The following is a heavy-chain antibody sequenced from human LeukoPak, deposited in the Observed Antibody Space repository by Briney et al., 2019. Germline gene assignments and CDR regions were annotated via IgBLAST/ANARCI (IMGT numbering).Heavy chain of an antibody. D-gene: IGHD2-15*01. CDR3: ARSSVVAATNWFDP. J-gene: IGHJ5*02. Sequence: SATLSLTCTVSGGSVSSSSSYWGWIRQPPGKGLEWIGTIYNSGSIDYNPSLKSRVTISVDTSKNQFSLKLRSVTAADTAMYYCARSSVVAATNWFDPWGQGTLVTVSS. CDR2: IYNSGSI. CDR1: GGSVSSSSSY. V-gene: IGHV4-39*07.